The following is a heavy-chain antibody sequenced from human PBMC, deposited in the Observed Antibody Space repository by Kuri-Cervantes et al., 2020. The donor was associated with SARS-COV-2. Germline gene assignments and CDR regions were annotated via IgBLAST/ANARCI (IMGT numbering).Heavy chain of an antibody. CDR1: GFTFSSYE. V-gene: IGHV3-48*03. CDR3: ARPYDEGPTTPN. CDR2: ISSSGSTI. D-gene: IGHD3-22*01. Sequence: GESLKISCAASGFTFSSYEMNWVRQAPGKGLEWVSYISSSGSTIYYADSVKGRFTISRDNAKNSLYMQINSLRAEDTAVYYCARPYDEGPTTPNWGQGTLVTVSS. J-gene: IGHJ4*02.